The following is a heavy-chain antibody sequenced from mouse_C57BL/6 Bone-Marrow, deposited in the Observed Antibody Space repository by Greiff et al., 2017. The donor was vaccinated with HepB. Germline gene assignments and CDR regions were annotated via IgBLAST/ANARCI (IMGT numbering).Heavy chain of an antibody. V-gene: IGHV6-6*01. CDR3: TTAYYSNYAWFAY. CDR1: GFTFSDAW. Sequence: DVMLVESGGGLVQPGGSMKLSCAASGFTFSDAWMDWVRQSPEKGLEWVAEIRNKANNHAAYYAESVKGRFTISRDDSKSSVYLQMNSLRAEDTGIYYCTTAYYSNYAWFAYWGQGTLVTVSA. CDR2: IRNKANNHAA. J-gene: IGHJ3*01. D-gene: IGHD2-5*01.